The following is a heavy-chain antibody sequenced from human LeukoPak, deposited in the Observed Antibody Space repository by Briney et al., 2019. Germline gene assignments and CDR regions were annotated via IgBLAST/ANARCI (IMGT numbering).Heavy chain of an antibody. V-gene: IGHV3-30*18. CDR3: AKDLAVAGTNYYYGMDV. J-gene: IGHJ6*02. CDR2: ISYDGSNK. Sequence: GGSLRLSCAASGLTFSSYGMHWVRQAPGEGLEWVAVISYDGSNKYYADSVKGRFTISRDNSKNTLYLQMNSLRAEDTAVYYCAKDLAVAGTNYYYGMDVWGQGTTVTVSS. D-gene: IGHD6-19*01. CDR1: GLTFSSYG.